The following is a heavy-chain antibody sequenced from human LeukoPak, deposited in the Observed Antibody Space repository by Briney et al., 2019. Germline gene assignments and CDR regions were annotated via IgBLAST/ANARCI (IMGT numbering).Heavy chain of an antibody. CDR1: GYTFTSYY. J-gene: IGHJ5*02. Sequence: ASVKVSCKASGYTFTSYYMHWVRQAPGQGLEWMGIINPSGGSTSYAQKFQGRVTMTRDTSTSTVYMELSSLRSEDTTVYYCARMSTSHNWFDPWGQGTLVTVSS. CDR3: ARMSTSHNWFDP. V-gene: IGHV1-46*01. CDR2: INPSGGST. D-gene: IGHD5/OR15-5a*01.